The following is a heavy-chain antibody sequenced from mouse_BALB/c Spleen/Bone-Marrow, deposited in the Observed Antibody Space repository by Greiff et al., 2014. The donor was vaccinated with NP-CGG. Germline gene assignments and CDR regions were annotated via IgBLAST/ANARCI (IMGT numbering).Heavy chain of an antibody. V-gene: IGHV1S81*02. Sequence: VQLQQSGAELVKPGASVKLSCKASGYTFTSYWMHWVKQRPGQGLEWIGEINPSNGRTNYNEKFKSKATLTVDKSSSTAYMQLSSLTSEDSAVYYCARDYNYDAGFAWFAYWGQGTLVTVSA. CDR2: INPSNGRT. CDR1: GYTFTSYW. CDR3: ARDYNYDAGFAWFAY. J-gene: IGHJ3*01. D-gene: IGHD2-12*01.